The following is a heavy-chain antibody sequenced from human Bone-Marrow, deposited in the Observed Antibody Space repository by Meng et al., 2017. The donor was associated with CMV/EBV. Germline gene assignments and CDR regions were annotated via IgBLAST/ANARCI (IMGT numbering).Heavy chain of an antibody. Sequence: GGALRLSCAASGFTFSSYAMSWVRQAPGRGLEWVSAISGRGGSTYYADSVKGRFTLSRDNSKNTLYLQMNSLRAEDTAVYYCAKRRSGWDQYFDYWGQGTLATVSS. CDR2: ISGRGGST. CDR1: GFTFSSYA. D-gene: IGHD6-19*01. CDR3: AKRRSGWDQYFDY. J-gene: IGHJ4*02. V-gene: IGHV3-23*01.